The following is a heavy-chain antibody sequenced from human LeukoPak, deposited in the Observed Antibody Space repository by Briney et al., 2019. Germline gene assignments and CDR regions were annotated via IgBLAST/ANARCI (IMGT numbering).Heavy chain of an antibody. CDR1: GGSISSSSYY. V-gene: IGHV4-39*01. J-gene: IGHJ4*02. Sequence: SETLSLTCTVSGGSISSSSYYWGWIRQPPGKGLEWIGSIYYSGSTYYNPSLKSRVTISVDTSKNQFSLKLSSVTAADTAVYYCARGQYSSQDYWGQGTLVAVSS. D-gene: IGHD6-19*01. CDR2: IYYSGST. CDR3: ARGQYSSQDY.